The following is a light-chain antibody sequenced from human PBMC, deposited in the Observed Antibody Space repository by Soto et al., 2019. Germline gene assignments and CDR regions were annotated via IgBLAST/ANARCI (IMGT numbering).Light chain of an antibody. J-gene: IGKJ3*01. CDR3: QQYGSSPLT. Sequence: EIVLTQSPGTLSLSPGERATLSCRASRTGSSSYLAWYQQKPGQAPRLLIYGPSSRATGLPDRFSGSGSGTDFTLTISRLEPEDIAVYYCQQYGSSPLTLGPGTKVDIK. V-gene: IGKV3-20*01. CDR2: GPS. CDR1: RTGSSSY.